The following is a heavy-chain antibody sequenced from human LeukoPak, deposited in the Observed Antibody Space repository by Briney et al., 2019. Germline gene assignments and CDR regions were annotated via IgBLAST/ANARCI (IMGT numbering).Heavy chain of an antibody. Sequence: GASVKVSCKASGFTFTNYNMHWVRQAPGQRLEWMGIIKPSGGSTNYAQNFQGRVTITRDTSASTAYMELSSLRSEDMAVYYCARDKSGQLDYWGQGTLVTVSS. CDR1: GFTFTNYN. V-gene: IGHV1-46*01. J-gene: IGHJ4*02. CDR3: ARDKSGQLDY. D-gene: IGHD5-18*01. CDR2: IKPSGGST.